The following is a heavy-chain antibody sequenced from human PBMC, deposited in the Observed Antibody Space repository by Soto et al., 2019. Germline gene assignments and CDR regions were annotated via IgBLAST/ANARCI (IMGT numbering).Heavy chain of an antibody. J-gene: IGHJ4*02. V-gene: IGHV3-7*01. CDR3: TRDPEGDLDFDY. Sequence: GGSLRLSCAASGFTFSSYWMGWVRQAPGKGLEWVANIKQDGSEKYYVDSVKGRFTISRDNAKNSLYLQMNSLSDEDTAVYYCTRDPEGDLDFDYWGQGTLVTVSS. CDR1: GFTFSSYW. D-gene: IGHD2-21*02. CDR2: IKQDGSEK.